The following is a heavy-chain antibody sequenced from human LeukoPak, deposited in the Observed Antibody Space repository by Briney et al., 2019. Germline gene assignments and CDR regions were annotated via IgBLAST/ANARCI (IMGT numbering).Heavy chain of an antibody. CDR1: GFTFSSSW. CDR3: ARDPGYESWSPFWGGMDV. V-gene: IGHV3-74*01. CDR2: ITRDGSST. J-gene: IGHJ6*04. D-gene: IGHD3-16*01. Sequence: GGSLRLSCAASGFTFSSSWMRWVRQAPGKGLVWVSRITRDGSSTTYADSVKGRFTTSRDNAKNTLYLQMDSLRDDDTAVYYCARDPGYESWSPFWGGMDVWGNGTTVIVSS.